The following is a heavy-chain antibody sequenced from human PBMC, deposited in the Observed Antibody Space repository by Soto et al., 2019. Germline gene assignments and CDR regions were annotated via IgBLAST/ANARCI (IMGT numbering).Heavy chain of an antibody. J-gene: IGHJ4*02. D-gene: IGHD3-10*01. Sequence: QVQLVESGGGVVQPGRSLRLACAAPGFIFSSYGMHWVRQAPGKGLEWVAVISYDGSKKYYSDSVKGRLTISRDNSKKTLFLQMTSLRAEDTAVYYCAKGSYYSSETYIPDDYWGQGTLVTVSS. CDR2: ISYDGSKK. V-gene: IGHV3-30*18. CDR3: AKGSYYSSETYIPDDY. CDR1: GFIFSSYG.